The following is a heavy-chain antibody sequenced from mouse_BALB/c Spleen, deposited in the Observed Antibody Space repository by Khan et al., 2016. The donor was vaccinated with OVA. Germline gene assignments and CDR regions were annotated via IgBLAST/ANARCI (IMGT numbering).Heavy chain of an antibody. D-gene: IGHD2-4*01. V-gene: IGHV2-6*02. CDR1: GFSLTSYG. CDR2: IWSDGKT. Sequence: VELVESGPGLVAPSQSLSITCTASGFSLTSYGVHWVRQPPGKGLEWLVVIWSDGKTTYNSTLNSRLSISKDNSKSQVFLKMNSRQTDDTAMYYCAGNTHMITAGMDYWGQGTSVTVSS. CDR3: AGNTHMITAGMDY. J-gene: IGHJ4*01.